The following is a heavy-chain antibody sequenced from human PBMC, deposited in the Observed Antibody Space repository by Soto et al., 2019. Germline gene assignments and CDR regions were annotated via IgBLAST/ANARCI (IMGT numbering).Heavy chain of an antibody. CDR2: TFHSGST. V-gene: IGHV4-4*02. J-gene: IGHJ5*02. D-gene: IGHD2-15*01. CDR1: GGSISSSNW. Sequence: KASETLSLTCAVSGGSISSSNWWNWVRQPPGKGLEWIGETFHSGSTNYNPSLRSRVTISVDKSKNQFSLKLNSVTAADTTVYYCARARQYCSSSSCYLDPWGQGTLVTVSS. CDR3: ARARQYCSSSSCYLDP.